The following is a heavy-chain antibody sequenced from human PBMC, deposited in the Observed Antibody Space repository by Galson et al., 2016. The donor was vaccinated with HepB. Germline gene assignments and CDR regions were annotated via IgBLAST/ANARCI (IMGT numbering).Heavy chain of an antibody. CDR1: GFAVRCNF. V-gene: IGHV3-53*01. Sequence: SLRLSCAVSGFAVRCNFMAWVRQAPGKGLEWVSLIYSGGSTYYADSVTGRSTISRDISMNPLSLEMLSLRAEDTAVYYCARVQTFYDYIWGTSRPRYFDYWGQGTLVTVSS. J-gene: IGHJ4*02. CDR2: IYSGGST. CDR3: ARVQTFYDYIWGTSRPRYFDY. D-gene: IGHD3-16*01.